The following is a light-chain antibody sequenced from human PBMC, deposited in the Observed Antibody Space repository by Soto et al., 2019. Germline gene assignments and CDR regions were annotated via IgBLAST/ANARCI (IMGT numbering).Light chain of an antibody. CDR2: AAS. CDR3: QQSNSLPPT. CDR1: QGISRW. Sequence: DIQMTQSPSSVSASVGDRVTITCRASQGISRWVAWYQQKPGRAPKLLIYAASSLQSGVPSRFSGSGSGTDFTLTISNLQPEDLVTYYCQQSNSLPPTFGGGTKVEIK. J-gene: IGKJ4*01. V-gene: IGKV1-12*01.